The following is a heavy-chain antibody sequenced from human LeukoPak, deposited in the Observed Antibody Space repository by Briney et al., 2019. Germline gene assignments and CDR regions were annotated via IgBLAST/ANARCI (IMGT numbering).Heavy chain of an antibody. D-gene: IGHD2-21*02. V-gene: IGHV3-11*04. CDR3: AREGVTGSFFV. J-gene: IGHJ4*02. CDR2: ISTTGNTT. CDR1: GFDFRGSF. Sequence: PGGSLRLSCEASGFDFRGSFMSWIRQAPGKGLEWVSYISTTGNTTFDADSVKGRFTISRDNAKNSVYLQMNRLRVEDTGVYYCAREGVTGSFFVWGQGALVTVSS.